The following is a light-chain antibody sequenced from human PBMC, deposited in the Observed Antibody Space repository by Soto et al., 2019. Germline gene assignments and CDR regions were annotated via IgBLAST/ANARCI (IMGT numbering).Light chain of an antibody. V-gene: IGKV1-39*01. J-gene: IGKJ4*01. CDR2: TAS. CDR3: QQYESYSPLT. Sequence: DIQMTQSPSSLSASVGDRVTITCRASQSTGSYLNWYQQKPGKAPKLLIYTASSLQSGVPSRFSGSGSGTDFTLNISSLQPEDFANYYCQQYESYSPLTFGGGTKVDIK. CDR1: QSTGSY.